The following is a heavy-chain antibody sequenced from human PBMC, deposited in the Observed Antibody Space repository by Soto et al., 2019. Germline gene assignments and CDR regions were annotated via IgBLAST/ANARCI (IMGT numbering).Heavy chain of an antibody. V-gene: IGHV3-53*01. Sequence: PGGSLRLSCAASGFTVSSNYMSWVRQAPGKGLEWVSVIYSGGSTYYADSVKGRFTISRDNSKNTLYLQMNSLRAEDTAVYYCARESPGGSTDYYYYYGMDVWGQGTTVTVSS. CDR2: IYSGGST. CDR1: GFTVSSNY. D-gene: IGHD3-10*01. J-gene: IGHJ6*02. CDR3: ARESPGGSTDYYYYYGMDV.